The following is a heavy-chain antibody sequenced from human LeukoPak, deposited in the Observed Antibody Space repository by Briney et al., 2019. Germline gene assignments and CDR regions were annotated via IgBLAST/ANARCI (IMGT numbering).Heavy chain of an antibody. V-gene: IGHV3-23*01. CDR2: ISGSGGST. CDR3: AKVLLWFGESDPLDY. CDR1: GFXFSSYA. J-gene: IGHJ4*02. D-gene: IGHD3-10*01. Sequence: GGSLRLSCAASGFXFSSYAISWVRQTPGKGLEWVSAISGSGGSTYYADSVKGRFTISRDNSKNTLYLQMNSLRAEDTAVYYCAKVLLWFGESDPLDYWGQGSLVTVSS.